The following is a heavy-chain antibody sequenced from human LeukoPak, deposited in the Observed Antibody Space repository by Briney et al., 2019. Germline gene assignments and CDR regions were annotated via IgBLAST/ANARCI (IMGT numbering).Heavy chain of an antibody. CDR2: ISGSGGST. J-gene: IGHJ4*02. Sequence: GGSLRLSCAASGFTFSSYAMSWVRQAPGKGLEWVSAISGSGGSTYYADSVKGRFTISRDNSKNTLYLQMNSLRTEDTAVYYCAKADTAMVTVVGLDYWGQGTLVTVSS. D-gene: IGHD5-18*01. V-gene: IGHV3-23*01. CDR1: GFTFSSYA. CDR3: AKADTAMVTVVGLDY.